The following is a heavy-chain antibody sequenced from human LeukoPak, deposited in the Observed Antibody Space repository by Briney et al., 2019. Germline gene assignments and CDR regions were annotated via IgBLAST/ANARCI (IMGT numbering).Heavy chain of an antibody. Sequence: SVKVSCKASGFTFTSSAVQWVRQARGQRLEWIGWIVVGSGNTNYAQKFQERVTITRDMSTSTAYMELSSLRSEDTAVYYCAADLGGDDAFDIWGQGQWSPSLQ. CDR1: GFTFTSSA. CDR2: IVVGSGNT. CDR3: AADLGGDDAFDI. V-gene: IGHV1-58*01. J-gene: IGHJ3*02.